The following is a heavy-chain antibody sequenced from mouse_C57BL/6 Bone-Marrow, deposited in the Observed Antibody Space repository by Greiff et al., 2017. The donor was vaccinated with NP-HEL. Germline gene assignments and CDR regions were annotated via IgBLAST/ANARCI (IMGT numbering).Heavy chain of an antibody. J-gene: IGHJ3*01. CDR1: GFNIKNTY. D-gene: IGHD2-12*01. Sequence: EVQLQQSVAELVRPGASVKLSCTASGFNIKNTYMHWVKQRPEQGLEWIGRIDPANGNTKYAPKFQGKATITASTSSNTAYLQLSSLTSEDTASYYCAPYDVSLPGAWFAYWGQGTLVTVSA. CDR3: APYDVSLPGAWFAY. V-gene: IGHV14-3*01. CDR2: IDPANGNT.